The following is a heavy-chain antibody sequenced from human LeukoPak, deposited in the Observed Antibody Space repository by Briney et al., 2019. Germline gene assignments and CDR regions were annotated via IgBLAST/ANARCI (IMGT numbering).Heavy chain of an antibody. Sequence: PSETLSLTCTVSGYSISSGYYWGWIRQPPGKGLEWIGSIYHSGSTYYNPSLKSRVTMSLDTSKNQFSLKLSSVTAADTAVYYCASLDYDYGVTSFDYWGQGTLVTVSS. CDR1: GYSISSGYY. CDR2: IYHSGST. CDR3: ASLDYDYGVTSFDY. J-gene: IGHJ4*02. D-gene: IGHD4-17*01. V-gene: IGHV4-38-2*02.